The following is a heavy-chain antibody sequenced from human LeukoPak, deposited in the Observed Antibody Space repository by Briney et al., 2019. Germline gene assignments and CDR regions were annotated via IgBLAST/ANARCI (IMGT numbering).Heavy chain of an antibody. CDR1: GFTVSSNY. Sequence: GGSLRLSCAASGFTVSSNYMSWVRQAPGKGLEWVSVIYSGGSTYYADSVKGRFTISRDNSKNTLYLQMNSLRAEGTAVYYCARDQFYYYYYMDVWGKGTTVTVSS. V-gene: IGHV3-66*02. CDR2: IYSGGST. CDR3: ARDQFYYYYYMDV. J-gene: IGHJ6*03.